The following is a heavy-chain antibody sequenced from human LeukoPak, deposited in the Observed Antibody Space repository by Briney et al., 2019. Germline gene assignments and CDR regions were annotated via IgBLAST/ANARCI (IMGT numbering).Heavy chain of an antibody. J-gene: IGHJ5*02. CDR2: INAGNGNT. Sequence: ASVKVSCKASGYTFTSYAMHWVRQAPGQRLEWMGWINAGNGNTKYSQRFQGRVTITRDTSASTAYMELSSLRSEDTAVYYCASALWFGENLFDPWGQGTLVTVSS. V-gene: IGHV1-3*01. CDR1: GYTFTSYA. CDR3: ASALWFGENLFDP. D-gene: IGHD3-10*01.